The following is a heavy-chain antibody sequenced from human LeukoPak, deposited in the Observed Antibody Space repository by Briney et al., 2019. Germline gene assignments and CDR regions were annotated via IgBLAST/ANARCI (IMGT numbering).Heavy chain of an antibody. J-gene: IGHJ4*02. CDR3: ARRAVPASPGMYYFDY. D-gene: IGHD2-2*01. CDR1: GGSFSGYY. V-gene: IGHV4-34*01. CDR2: IYFSGIT. Sequence: PSETLSLTCAVYGGSFSGYYWGWIRQPPGKGLEWIGSIYFSGITNYNPSLTSRVTVSVDTSKNQFSLRLSSVTATDTAVYYCARRAVPASPGMYYFDYWGQGTLVTVSS.